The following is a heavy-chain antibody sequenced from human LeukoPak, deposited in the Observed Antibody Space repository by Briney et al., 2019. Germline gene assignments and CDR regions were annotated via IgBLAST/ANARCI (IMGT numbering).Heavy chain of an antibody. CDR2: IYYSGST. CDR1: GGSISSSSYY. D-gene: IGHD2-2*01. Sequence: SETLSLTCTVSGGSISSSSYYWGWIRQPPGKGLEWIGSIYYSGSTYYNPSLKSRVTISVDTSKNQFSLKLSSVTAADTAVYYCASFRYVYGMDVWGQGTTVTVSS. CDR3: ASFRYVYGMDV. J-gene: IGHJ6*02. V-gene: IGHV4-39*01.